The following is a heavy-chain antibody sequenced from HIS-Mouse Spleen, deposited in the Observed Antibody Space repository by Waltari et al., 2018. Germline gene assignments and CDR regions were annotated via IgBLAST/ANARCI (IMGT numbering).Heavy chain of an antibody. CDR3: AREIPYSSSWYDWYFDL. J-gene: IGHJ2*01. Sequence: QLQLQESGPGLVKPSETLSLTCTVPGGSISSSSYYWDRTRQPPGKGLEWIGSIYYRGGTYYNPSLKSRVTISVDTSKNQFSLKLSSVTAADTAVYYCAREIPYSSSWYDWYFDLWGRGTLVTVSS. CDR2: IYYRGGT. CDR1: GGSISSSSYY. V-gene: IGHV4-39*07. D-gene: IGHD6-13*01.